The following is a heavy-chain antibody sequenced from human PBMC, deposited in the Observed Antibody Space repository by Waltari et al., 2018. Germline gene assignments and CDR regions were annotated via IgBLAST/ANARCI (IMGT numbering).Heavy chain of an antibody. V-gene: IGHV3-21*01. CDR3: ARARGDRYYYYGMDV. D-gene: IGHD3-16*01. Sequence: EVQLVESGGGLVKPGGSLRLSCAASGFTFSSYSMNWVRQAPGKGLEWVSSISSSSSYIYYADSVKGRFTISRDNAKNSLYLQMNSLRAEDTAVYYCARARGDRYYYYGMDVWGQGTTVTVSS. CDR1: GFTFSSYS. J-gene: IGHJ6*02. CDR2: ISSSSSYI.